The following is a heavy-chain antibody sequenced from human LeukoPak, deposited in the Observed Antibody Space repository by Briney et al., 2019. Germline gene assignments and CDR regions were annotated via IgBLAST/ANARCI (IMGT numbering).Heavy chain of an antibody. V-gene: IGHV4-4*02. D-gene: IGHD6-19*01. CDR2: IYHSGST. J-gene: IGHJ4*02. CDR3: AVAVAGTPLDY. Sequence: SGTLSLTCAVSGGSISSSNWWGWVRQPPGKGLEWMGEIYHSGSTNYNPSLKRRVTISVDKSKHQFSLKLSSVTAADTAVYYCAVAVAGTPLDYWGQGTLVTVSS. CDR1: GGSISSSNW.